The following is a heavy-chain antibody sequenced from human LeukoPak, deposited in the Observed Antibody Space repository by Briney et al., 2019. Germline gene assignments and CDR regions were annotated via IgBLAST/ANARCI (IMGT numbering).Heavy chain of an antibody. J-gene: IGHJ4*02. CDR3: AKTTTVTTFLWDYFDY. CDR1: GFTFDDYA. D-gene: IGHD4-17*01. CDR2: ISWNSGSI. Sequence: PGRSLRLSCAASGFTFDDYAMPWVRQAPGKGLEWVSGISWNSGSIGYADSVKGRFTISRDNAKNSLYLQMNSLRAEDTALYYCAKTTTVTTFLWDYFDYWGQGTLVTVSS. V-gene: IGHV3-9*01.